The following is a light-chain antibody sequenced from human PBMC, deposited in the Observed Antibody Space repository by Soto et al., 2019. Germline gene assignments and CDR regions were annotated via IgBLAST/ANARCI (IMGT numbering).Light chain of an antibody. CDR3: GADHGSGSNFVVV. CDR1: SGYSNYK. V-gene: IGLV9-49*01. J-gene: IGLJ2*01. Sequence: QLVLTQPPSASASLGASVTLTCTLSSGYSNYKVDWYQQRPGKGPRFVMRVGTGGIVGSKGDGIPDRFSVLGSGLNRYLTIKNIQEEDESDYHGGADHGSGSNFVVVFGGGTKLTVL. CDR2: VGTGGIVG.